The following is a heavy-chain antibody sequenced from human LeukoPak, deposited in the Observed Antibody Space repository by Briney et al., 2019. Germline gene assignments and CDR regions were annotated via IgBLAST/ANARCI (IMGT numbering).Heavy chain of an antibody. Sequence: ASVKVSCKASGYTFTGYYMHWVRQAPGQGLEWMGWINPNSGGTNYAQKFQGRVTMTRDTSISTAYMELSRLRSDDTAAYYCARDLDDSSGYTDYWGQGTLVTVSS. CDR2: INPNSGGT. J-gene: IGHJ4*02. V-gene: IGHV1-2*02. D-gene: IGHD3-22*01. CDR1: GYTFTGYY. CDR3: ARDLDDSSGYTDY.